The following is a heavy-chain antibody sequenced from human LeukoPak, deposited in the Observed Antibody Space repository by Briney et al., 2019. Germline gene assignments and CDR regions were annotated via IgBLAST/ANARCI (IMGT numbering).Heavy chain of an antibody. CDR3: ARRRDLYSGSYYPFDY. D-gene: IGHD1-26*01. CDR2: TYPGDSET. Sequence: GESLKISCKGSGYRFTNYWIGWVRQMPGKGLEWMGITYPGDSETRYSPSFQGQVTISADKSISTAYLQWSSLKASDTAMYYCARRRDLYSGSYYPFDYWGQGTLVTVSS. CDR1: GYRFTNYW. J-gene: IGHJ4*02. V-gene: IGHV5-51*01.